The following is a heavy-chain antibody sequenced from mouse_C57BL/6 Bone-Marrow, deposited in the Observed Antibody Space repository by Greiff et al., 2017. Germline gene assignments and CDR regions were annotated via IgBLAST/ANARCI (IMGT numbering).Heavy chain of an antibody. CDR2: INPNNGGT. CDR3: ARKSLYGY. Sequence: EVKLQQSGPELVKPGASVKISCKASGYTFTDYYMNWVKQSHGKSLEWIGDINPNNGGTSYNQKFKGKATLTVDKSSSTAYMELRSLTSEDSAVYYCARKSLYGYWGQGTTLTVSS. CDR1: GYTFTDYY. V-gene: IGHV1-26*01. D-gene: IGHD6-2*01. J-gene: IGHJ2*01.